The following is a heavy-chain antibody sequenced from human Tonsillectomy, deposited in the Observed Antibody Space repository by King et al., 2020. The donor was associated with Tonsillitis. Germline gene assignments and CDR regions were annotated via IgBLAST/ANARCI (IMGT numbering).Heavy chain of an antibody. V-gene: IGHV2-5*02. J-gene: IGHJ1*01. D-gene: IGHD3-9*01. CDR2: IYWDDDK. CDR1: GFSLSTSGVG. CDR3: ALLTAAEYFQH. Sequence: VTLKESGPTLVKPTQTLTLTCTFSGFSLSTSGVGVGWIRQPPGKALEWLVLIYWDDDKRYSPSLKSRRTIPKDTSKNQVVLTITNMDPVDTATYYCALLTAAEYFQHWGQGTLVTVSS.